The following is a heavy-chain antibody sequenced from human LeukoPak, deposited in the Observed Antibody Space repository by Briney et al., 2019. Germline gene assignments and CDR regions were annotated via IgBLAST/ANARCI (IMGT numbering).Heavy chain of an antibody. Sequence: SETLSLTCAVYGGSFSGYYWGWIRQPPGKGLEWIGSIYYSGSTYYKPPLKSRVTISLDTSKNQFSLKLSSVTAADTAVYYCASIPVAGTDFDPWGQGTLVTVSS. D-gene: IGHD6-19*01. J-gene: IGHJ5*02. CDR3: ASIPVAGTDFDP. CDR1: GGSFSGYY. CDR2: IYYSGST. V-gene: IGHV4-34*01.